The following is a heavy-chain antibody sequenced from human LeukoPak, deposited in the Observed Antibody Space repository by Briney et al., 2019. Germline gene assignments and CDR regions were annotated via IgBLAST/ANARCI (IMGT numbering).Heavy chain of an antibody. J-gene: IGHJ3*02. CDR2: ISYDGSNK. CDR3: ARDGDSSGYYADDAFDI. Sequence: PGRSLRLSCAASGFTFSSYAMHWVRQAPGKGLEWVAVISYDGSNKYYADSVKGRFTISRDNSKNTLYLQMESLRVEDTAVDYCARDGDSSGYYADDAFDIWGQGTMVTVSS. D-gene: IGHD3-22*01. CDR1: GFTFSSYA. V-gene: IGHV3-30-3*01.